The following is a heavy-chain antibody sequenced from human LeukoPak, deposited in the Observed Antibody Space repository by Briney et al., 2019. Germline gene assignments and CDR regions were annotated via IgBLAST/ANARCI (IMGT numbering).Heavy chain of an antibody. CDR1: GFTFSSHA. V-gene: IGHV3-23*01. D-gene: IGHD1-26*01. J-gene: IGHJ4*02. CDR3: AKVGLGGSYFDY. Sequence: GGSLRLSCAASGFTFSSHAMNWVRQAPGKGLEWVSAITGSGASLYYADSVKGRFTISRDNSKSTLYLQMNSLRAEDTAVYYCAKVGLGGSYFDYWGQGTLVTVSS. CDR2: ITGSGASL.